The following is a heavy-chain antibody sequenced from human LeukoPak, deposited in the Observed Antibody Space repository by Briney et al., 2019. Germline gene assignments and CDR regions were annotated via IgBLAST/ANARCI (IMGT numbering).Heavy chain of an antibody. CDR1: GGSFSGYY. CDR3: ARVADIDGSGFSLFDH. V-gene: IGHV4-34*01. J-gene: IGHJ4*02. Sequence: SETLSLTCAVYGGSFSGYYWSWIRQPPGKGLEWIGEINHSGSTNYNPSLKSRVTISVDTSKNQFSLKLSSVTAADTAVYYCARVADIDGSGFSLFDHWGQGALVTVSS. CDR2: INHSGST. D-gene: IGHD3-22*01.